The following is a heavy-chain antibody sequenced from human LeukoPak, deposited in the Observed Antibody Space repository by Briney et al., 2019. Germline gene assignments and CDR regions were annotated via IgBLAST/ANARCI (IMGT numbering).Heavy chain of an antibody. Sequence: SETLSLTCTVSGGSISSGGYYWSWIRQHPGKGLEWIGYIYYSGSTYYNPSLKSRVTISVDTSKNQFSLKLSSVTAADTAVYYCATGYDCSGYYYVPFDYWGQGTLVTVSS. CDR1: GGSISSGGYY. CDR3: ATGYDCSGYYYVPFDY. J-gene: IGHJ4*02. CDR2: IYYSGST. D-gene: IGHD3-22*01. V-gene: IGHV4-31*03.